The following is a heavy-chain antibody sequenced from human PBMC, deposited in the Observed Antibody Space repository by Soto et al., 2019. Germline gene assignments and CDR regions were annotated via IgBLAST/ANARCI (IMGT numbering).Heavy chain of an antibody. CDR1: GYTFTNYA. Sequence: ASVKVSCKASGYTFTNYAMHWVRQAPGQRLEWMGWINAGNGNTKYSQKFQGRVTITADKSTSTAYMELSSLRSEDTAVYYCARSLGYCSGGSCSHLDYWGQG. CDR2: INAGNGNT. D-gene: IGHD2-15*01. V-gene: IGHV1-3*01. J-gene: IGHJ4*02. CDR3: ARSLGYCSGGSCSHLDY.